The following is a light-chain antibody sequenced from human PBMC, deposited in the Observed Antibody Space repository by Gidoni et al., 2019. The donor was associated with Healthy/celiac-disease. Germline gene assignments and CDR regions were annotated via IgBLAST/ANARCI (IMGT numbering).Light chain of an antibody. J-gene: IGKJ4*01. V-gene: IGKV3-15*01. CDR2: GAS. CDR1: QSVSSN. CDR3: QQYNNWPPS. Sequence: EIVMTQSPATLSVSPGERATLSCRASQSVSSNLAWYQQTPGQAPRLLIYGASTRATGIPARFSGSGSGTEFTLTISSLQSEDFAVYYCQQYNNWPPSFXGXTKVEIK.